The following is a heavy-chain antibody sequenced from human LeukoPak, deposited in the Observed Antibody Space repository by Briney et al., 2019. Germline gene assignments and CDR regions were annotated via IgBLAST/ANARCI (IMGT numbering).Heavy chain of an antibody. J-gene: IGHJ6*02. CDR1: GYTFTGYY. Sequence: ASVKVSCKASGYTFTGYYMHWVRQAPGQGPEWMGWINPNSGGTNYAQKFQGRVTMTRDTSISTAYMELSRLRSDDTAVYYCARDMGNDSSGAGYGMDVWGQGTTVTVSS. D-gene: IGHD3-22*01. CDR3: ARDMGNDSSGAGYGMDV. V-gene: IGHV1-2*02. CDR2: INPNSGGT.